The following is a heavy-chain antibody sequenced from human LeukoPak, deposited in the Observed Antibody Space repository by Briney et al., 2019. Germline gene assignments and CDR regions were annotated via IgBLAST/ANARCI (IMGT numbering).Heavy chain of an antibody. CDR3: ARDLYYYDSSGYYYRYFDY. V-gene: IGHV4-59*01. D-gene: IGHD3-22*01. Sequence: SETLSLTCTVSGGSISSYYWSWIRQPPGKGLEWIGYIYYSGSTNYDPSLKSRVTISVDTSTNQFSLKLSSVTAADTAVYYCARDLYYYDSSGYYYRYFDYWGQGTLVTVSS. CDR2: IYYSGST. CDR1: GGSISSYY. J-gene: IGHJ4*02.